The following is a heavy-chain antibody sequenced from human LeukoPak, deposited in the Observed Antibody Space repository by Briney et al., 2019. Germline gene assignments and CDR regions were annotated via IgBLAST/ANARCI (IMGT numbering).Heavy chain of an antibody. CDR2: MKQDGSEI. J-gene: IGHJ4*02. CDR3: ARDSFRVVPAAANYGDY. CDR1: GFTFTSYW. D-gene: IGHD2-2*01. Sequence: PGGSLRLSCAASGFTFTSYWMSWVRQAPGKGLEWVANMKQDGSEIYYVDSVKGRFTISRDNAKNSLYLQMNSLRAEDTAVYYCARDSFRVVPAAANYGDYWGQGTLVTVSS. V-gene: IGHV3-7*01.